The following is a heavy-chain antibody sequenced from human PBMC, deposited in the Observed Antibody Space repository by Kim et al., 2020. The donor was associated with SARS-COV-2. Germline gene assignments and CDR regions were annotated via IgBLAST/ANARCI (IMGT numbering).Heavy chain of an antibody. Sequence: GGSLRLSCAASGFTFSSYGMHWVRQAPGKGLEWVAVIWYDGSNKYYADSVKGRFTISRDNSKNTLYLQMNSLRAEDTAVYYCARAQNPGYSSSWGAYYYYGMDVWGQGTTVTVSS. J-gene: IGHJ6*02. CDR2: IWYDGSNK. CDR3: ARAQNPGYSSSWGAYYYYGMDV. V-gene: IGHV3-33*01. CDR1: GFTFSSYG. D-gene: IGHD6-13*01.